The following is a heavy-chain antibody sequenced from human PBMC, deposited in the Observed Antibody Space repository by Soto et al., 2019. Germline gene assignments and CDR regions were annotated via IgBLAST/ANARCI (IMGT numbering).Heavy chain of an antibody. CDR2: IYFDGITT. D-gene: IGHD1-26*01. V-gene: IGHV3-74*01. CDR1: GFTFNTHW. J-gene: IGHJ4*02. CDR3: ARGGAMGVDY. Sequence: GGSLRLSCTASGFTFNTHWMHWVRQAPGKGLVWVSRIYFDGITTNYADPVKGRLTVSRDNAKNTVYLHVNTLRDEDTAVYYCARGGAMGVDYWGQGTLVTVSS.